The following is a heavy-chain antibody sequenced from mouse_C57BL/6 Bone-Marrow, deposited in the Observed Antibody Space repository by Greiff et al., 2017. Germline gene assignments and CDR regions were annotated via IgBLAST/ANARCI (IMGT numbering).Heavy chain of an antibody. CDR2: ISSGGDYI. V-gene: IGHV5-9-1*02. J-gene: IGHJ3*01. CDR3: TRALLYGNFAY. D-gene: IGHD2-1*01. CDR1: GFTFSSYA. Sequence: EVMLVESGEGLVKPGGSLKLSCAASGFTFSSYAMSWVRQTPEKRLEWVAYISSGGDYIYYADTVKGRFTISRDNARNTLYLQMSSLKSEDTAMYYCTRALLYGNFAYWGQGTLVTVSA.